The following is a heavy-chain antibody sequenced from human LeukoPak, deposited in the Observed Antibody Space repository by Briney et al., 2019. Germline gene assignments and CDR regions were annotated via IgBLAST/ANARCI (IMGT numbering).Heavy chain of an antibody. CDR1: GFTFSNYA. D-gene: IGHD6-19*01. J-gene: IGHJ4*02. CDR2: ISGSGGST. Sequence: GGSLRLSCAASGFTFSNYAMRWVRQAPGKGLEWVSGISGSGGSTYYADSVKGRFTISRDNSKNTLYLQMNSLRAEDTAVYYCARRSGIAVAGAFDYWGQGTLATVSS. CDR3: ARRSGIAVAGAFDY. V-gene: IGHV3-23*01.